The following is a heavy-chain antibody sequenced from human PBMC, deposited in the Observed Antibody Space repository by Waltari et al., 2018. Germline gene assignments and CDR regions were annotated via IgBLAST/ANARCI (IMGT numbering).Heavy chain of an antibody. J-gene: IGHJ5*02. Sequence: QLQLQESGPGLVKPSETLSLTCTVSGGSINSSSYYWGWIRQPPGKGLEWIGSIYYSGPTYNTPALKSLVTISVDNSKNQFSLKLSSVTAADTAVYYCARQGVGAAADSPNWFDPWGQGTLVTVSS. CDR2: IYYSGPT. V-gene: IGHV4-39*01. CDR1: GGSINSSSYY. CDR3: ARQGVGAAADSPNWFDP. D-gene: IGHD6-13*01.